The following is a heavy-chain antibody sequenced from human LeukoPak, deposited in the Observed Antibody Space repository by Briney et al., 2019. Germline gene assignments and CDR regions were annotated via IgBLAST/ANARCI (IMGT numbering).Heavy chain of an antibody. CDR3: ARDWGTTEGVDY. CDR1: GYTFTGYY. Sequence: ASVKVSCKASGYTFTGYYMHWVRQAPGQGLEWMGWINPNSAGTNYAQKFQGRVTMTRDTSISTAYMELSRLRSDDTAVYYCARDWGTTEGVDYWGQGTLVTVSS. D-gene: IGHD2/OR15-2a*01. J-gene: IGHJ4*02. CDR2: INPNSAGT. V-gene: IGHV1-2*02.